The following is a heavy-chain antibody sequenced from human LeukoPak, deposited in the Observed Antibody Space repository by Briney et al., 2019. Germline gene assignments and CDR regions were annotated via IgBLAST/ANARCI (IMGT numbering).Heavy chain of an antibody. V-gene: IGHV4-39*07. CDR2: IYYSGST. D-gene: IGHD6-19*01. CDR3: ARATVAGAFDF. CDR1: GGSISSSSYY. J-gene: IGHJ4*02. Sequence: PSETLSLTCTVSGGSISSSSYYWGWIRQPPGKGLEWIGSIYYSGSTSYNPSLKSRVTISVDTSKNQFSLKLSSVTAADTAVYYCARATVAGAFDFWGQGTLVTVPS.